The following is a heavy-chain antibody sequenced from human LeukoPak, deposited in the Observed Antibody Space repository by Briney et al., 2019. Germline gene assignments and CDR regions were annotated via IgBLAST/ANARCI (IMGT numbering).Heavy chain of an antibody. V-gene: IGHV1-2*02. Sequence: ASVKVSCKASGYTFTSYYMHWVRQAPGQGLEWMGWINPNSGGTNYAQKFQGRVTMTRDTSISTAYMELSRLRSDDTAVYYCARDPNSWYYFDYWGQGTLVTVSS. CDR1: GYTFTSYY. CDR3: ARDPNSWYYFDY. J-gene: IGHJ4*02. CDR2: INPNSGGT. D-gene: IGHD6-13*01.